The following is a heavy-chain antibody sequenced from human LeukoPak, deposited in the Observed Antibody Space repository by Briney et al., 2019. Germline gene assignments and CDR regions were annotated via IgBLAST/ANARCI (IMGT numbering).Heavy chain of an antibody. CDR3: ATIPAYYYDSSGSVNDAFDI. Sequence: PSETLSLTCAVYGGSFSGYYWSWVRQPPGKGLEWIGYIYYRGSTNYTPSLKSRVTISVDTSKNQFSLKLSSVTAADTAVYYCATIPAYYYDSSGSVNDAFDIWGQGTMVTVSS. CDR1: GGSFSGYY. V-gene: IGHV4-59*01. D-gene: IGHD3-22*01. J-gene: IGHJ3*02. CDR2: IYYRGST.